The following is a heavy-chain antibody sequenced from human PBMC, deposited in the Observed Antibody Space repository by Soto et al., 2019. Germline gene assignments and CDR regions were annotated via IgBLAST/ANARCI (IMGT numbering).Heavy chain of an antibody. Sequence: GSLRLSCAASGFTFSSYWMSWVRQAPGKGLEWVANIKQDGSEKYYVDSVKGRFTISRDNAKNSLYLQMNSLRAEDTAVYYCARDTTDGYSGYFDYWGQGTLVTVSS. CDR3: ARDTTDGYSGYFDY. V-gene: IGHV3-7*05. D-gene: IGHD2-15*01. CDR1: GFTFSSYW. J-gene: IGHJ4*02. CDR2: IKQDGSEK.